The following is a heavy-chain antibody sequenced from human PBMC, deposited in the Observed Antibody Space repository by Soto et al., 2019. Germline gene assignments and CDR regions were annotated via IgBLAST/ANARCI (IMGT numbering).Heavy chain of an antibody. Sequence: QVQLVQSGAEVKKPGASMKVSCKASGYIFANHYIHWVRQAPGQGLEWMGIINPSGGSTNYLQKFQGRVTMTRDTSTSTVYMELSSLGSEDTAVYFCARADYYDGSGFYYDYWGQGTLVTVSS. CDR2: INPSGGST. CDR1: GYIFANHY. J-gene: IGHJ4*02. D-gene: IGHD3-22*01. V-gene: IGHV1-46*01. CDR3: ARADYYDGSGFYYDY.